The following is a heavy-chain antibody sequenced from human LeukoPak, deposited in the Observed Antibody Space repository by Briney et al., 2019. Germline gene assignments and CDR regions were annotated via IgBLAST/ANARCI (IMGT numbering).Heavy chain of an antibody. D-gene: IGHD1-14*01. CDR2: ISGSGGST. V-gene: IGHV3-23*01. J-gene: IGHJ6*03. Sequence: GGSLRLSCAASRFTFSSYAMSWVRQAPGKGLEWVSAISGSGGSTYYADSVKGRFTISRDNSKNTLYLQMNSLRAEDTAVYYCAKALAGAFYYYYMDVWGKGTTVTVSS. CDR1: RFTFSSYA. CDR3: AKALAGAFYYYYMDV.